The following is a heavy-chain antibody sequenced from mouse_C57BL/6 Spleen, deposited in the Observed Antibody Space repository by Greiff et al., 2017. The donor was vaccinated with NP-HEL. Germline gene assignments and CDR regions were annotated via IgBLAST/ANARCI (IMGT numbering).Heavy chain of an antibody. D-gene: IGHD1-1*01. CDR3: TGYYYGSSQGYYAMDY. CDR1: GFNIKDDY. CDR2: IDPENGDT. V-gene: IGHV14-4*01. Sequence: EVQLQQSGAELVRPGASVKLSCTASGFNIKDDYMHWVKQRPEQGLEWIGWIDPENGDTEYASKFQGKATITADTSSNTAYLQLRSLTSEDTAVYYCTGYYYGSSQGYYAMDYWGQGTSVTVSA. J-gene: IGHJ4*01.